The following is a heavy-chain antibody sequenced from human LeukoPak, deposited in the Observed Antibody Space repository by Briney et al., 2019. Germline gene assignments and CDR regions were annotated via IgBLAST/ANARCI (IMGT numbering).Heavy chain of an antibody. CDR3: ARADPDYYDSSGYRNFYYMDV. J-gene: IGHJ6*03. CDR2: INHSGST. V-gene: IGHV4-34*01. Sequence: SETLSLTCAVYGGSFSGYYWSWIRQPPGKGLEWIGEINHSGSTNYNPSLKSRVTISVDTSKNQFSLKLSSVTAADTAVYYCARADPDYYDSSGYRNFYYMDVWGKGTTVTVSS. CDR1: GGSFSGYY. D-gene: IGHD3-22*01.